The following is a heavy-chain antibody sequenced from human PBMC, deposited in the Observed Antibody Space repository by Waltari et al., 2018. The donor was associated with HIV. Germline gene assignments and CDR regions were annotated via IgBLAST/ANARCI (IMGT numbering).Heavy chain of an antibody. Sequence: QVKLQESGPGLVKPSETLSLTCVVSGASMRSSSYFWGWFRQAPGKGLEWIGSMFYTGSSYYNPSLKSRVNISIDTLNNQFSLKMTSVTAADTAVYYCARDWDVTTACMDVWGQGTTVTVSS. J-gene: IGHJ6*02. CDR2: MFYTGSS. V-gene: IGHV4-39*07. D-gene: IGHD1-26*01. CDR3: ARDWDVTTACMDV. CDR1: GASMRSSSYF.